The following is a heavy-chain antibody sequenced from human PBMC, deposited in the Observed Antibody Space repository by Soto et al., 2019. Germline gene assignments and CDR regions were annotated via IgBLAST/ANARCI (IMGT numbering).Heavy chain of an antibody. D-gene: IGHD3-3*01. J-gene: IGHJ6*02. CDR2: IIPIFGTA. CDR1: GGTFSSYA. Sequence: QVQLVQSGAEVKKPGSSVKVSCKASGGTFSSYAISWVRQAPGQGLEWMGGIIPIFGTANYAQKFQGRVTITADESTSTAYMELSSLRSEDTAVYYCARGDFWSGYRTGDYYYGMDVWGQGTTVTVSS. CDR3: ARGDFWSGYRTGDYYYGMDV. V-gene: IGHV1-69*01.